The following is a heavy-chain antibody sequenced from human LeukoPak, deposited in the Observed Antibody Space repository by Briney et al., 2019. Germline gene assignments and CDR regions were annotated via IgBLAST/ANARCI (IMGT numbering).Heavy chain of an antibody. CDR3: ARDWIYSYDY. CDR1: GGSISSSSYY. CDR2: IYYSGST. Sequence: PSETLSLTCTVSGGSISSSSYYWGWIRQPPGKGLEWIGNIYYSGSTYYNPSLKSRVTISVDTSKNQFSLKLTSVTAADTAVYYCARDWIYSYDYWGQGTLVTVSS. D-gene: IGHD5-18*01. V-gene: IGHV4-39*07. J-gene: IGHJ4*02.